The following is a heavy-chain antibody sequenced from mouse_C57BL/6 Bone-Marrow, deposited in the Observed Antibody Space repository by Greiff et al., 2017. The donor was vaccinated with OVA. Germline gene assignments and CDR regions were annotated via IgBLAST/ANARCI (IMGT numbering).Heavy chain of an antibody. CDR2: IYPSDSET. D-gene: IGHD1-1*01. CDR3: ATPYYGGSSYGYFDV. V-gene: IGHV1-61*01. J-gene: IGHJ1*03. Sequence: QVQLQQPGAELVRPGSSVKLSCKASGYTFTSYWMDWVKQRPGQGLEWIGNIYPSDSETHYNQKFKDKATLTVDKSSSTAYMQLSSLTSEDSAVYYCATPYYGGSSYGYFDVWGTGTTVTVSS. CDR1: GYTFTSYW.